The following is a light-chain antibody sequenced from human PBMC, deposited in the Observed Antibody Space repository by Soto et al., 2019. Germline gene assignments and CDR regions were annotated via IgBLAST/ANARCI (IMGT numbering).Light chain of an antibody. J-gene: IGKJ1*01. CDR1: QTISRY. V-gene: IGKV1-39*01. Sequence: DIRLTQSPSSLSASVGDRVTISCRASQTISRYLHWYQQKPGEAPKLLIYAASTLQSGVPSRFIGSGSGADFTLTISSLQPEDIGIYYCQQSFSSPKWTFGQGTKVEI. CDR3: QQSFSSPKWT. CDR2: AAS.